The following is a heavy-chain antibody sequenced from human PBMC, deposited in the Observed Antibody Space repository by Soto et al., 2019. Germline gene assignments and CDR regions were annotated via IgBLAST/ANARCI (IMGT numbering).Heavy chain of an antibody. J-gene: IGHJ4*02. D-gene: IGHD3-3*01. V-gene: IGHV3-30-3*01. Sequence: QVQLVESGGGVVQPGRSLRLSCAASGFTFSSYAMHWVRQAPGKGLEWVAVISYDGSNKYYADSVKGRFTISRDNSKNTLYLKMNSLRAEDTAVYYCARQLRFLEWLLSPFDYWGQGTLVTGSS. CDR3: ARQLRFLEWLLSPFDY. CDR2: ISYDGSNK. CDR1: GFTFSSYA.